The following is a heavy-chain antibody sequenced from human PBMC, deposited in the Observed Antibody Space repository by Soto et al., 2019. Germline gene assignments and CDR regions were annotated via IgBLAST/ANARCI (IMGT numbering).Heavy chain of an antibody. Sequence: GESLKISCKGSGYTFTSYWISWVRQMPGKGLEWMGRIDPSDSYTNYSPSFQGHVTISADKSISTAYLQWSSLKASDTAMYYCARHQAKCYYNGMDVWGQGTTVTVPS. CDR1: GYTFTSYW. V-gene: IGHV5-10-1*01. CDR3: ARHQAKCYYNGMDV. J-gene: IGHJ6*02. CDR2: IDPSDSYT.